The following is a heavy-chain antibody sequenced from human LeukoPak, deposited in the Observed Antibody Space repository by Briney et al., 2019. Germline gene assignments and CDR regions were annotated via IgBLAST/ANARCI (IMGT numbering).Heavy chain of an antibody. V-gene: IGHV1-2*02. CDR2: TNPNSGGT. CDR3: ARGGPYCSGGSCYGNNWFDP. J-gene: IGHJ5*02. CDR1: GYTFTGYY. Sequence: ASVKVSCKASGYTFTGYYMHWVRQAPGQGLEWMGWTNPNSGGTNYAQKFQGRVTMTRDTSISTAYMELSRLRSDDTAEYYCARGGPYCSGGSCYGNNWFDPWGQGTLVTVSS. D-gene: IGHD2-15*01.